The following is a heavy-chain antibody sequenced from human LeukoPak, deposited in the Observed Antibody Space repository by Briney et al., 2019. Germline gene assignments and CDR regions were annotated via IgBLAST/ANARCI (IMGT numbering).Heavy chain of an antibody. CDR2: IIPIFGTA. Sequence: SVKVSCEASGGTFSSYAISWVRQAPGQGLEWMGRIIPIFGTANYAQKFQGRVTITTDESTSTAYMELSSLRSEDTAVYYCARTYYDYVWGSYRYGYFDYWGQGTLVTVSS. D-gene: IGHD3-16*02. J-gene: IGHJ4*02. CDR1: GGTFSSYA. CDR3: ARTYYDYVWGSYRYGYFDY. V-gene: IGHV1-69*05.